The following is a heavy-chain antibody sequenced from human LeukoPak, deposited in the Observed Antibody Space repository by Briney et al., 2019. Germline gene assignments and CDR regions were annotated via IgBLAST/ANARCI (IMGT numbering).Heavy chain of an antibody. CDR1: GGSISGYY. J-gene: IGHJ3*02. V-gene: IGHV4-4*07. CDR3: ARDRGSGSYHLDAFDI. D-gene: IGHD3-10*01. Sequence: SETLSLTCTVSGGSISGYYWSWIRQPAGKGLEWIGRTYTSGSTNYNPSLKSRVTMSVDTSKNQFSLKLSSVTAADTAIYYCARDRGSGSYHLDAFDIWGPGTMVTVSS. CDR2: TYTSGST.